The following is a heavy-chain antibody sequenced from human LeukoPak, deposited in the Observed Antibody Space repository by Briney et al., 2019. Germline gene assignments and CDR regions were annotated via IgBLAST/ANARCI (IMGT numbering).Heavy chain of an antibody. CDR1: GFTFSTYT. CDR3: TRDRIVASIIGYYFDS. J-gene: IGHJ4*02. Sequence: GGSLRLSCAASGFTFSTYTMNWVRQAQGRGLEWVSSISSSSRYIYYADSVKGRFTISRDNAKHSLSLQLNSLRAEDTAVYYCTRDRIVASIIGYYFDSSGERTLVTVSS. CDR2: ISSSSRYI. D-gene: IGHD5-12*01. V-gene: IGHV3-21*06.